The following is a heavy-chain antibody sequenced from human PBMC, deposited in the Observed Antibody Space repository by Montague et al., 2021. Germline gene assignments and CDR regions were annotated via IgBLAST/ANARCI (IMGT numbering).Heavy chain of an antibody. Sequence: SLRLSCAASGFTFSSLWMHWVRQAPGKGLVWVSQITSDGNGTNYADSVKVRFTISRDNAKTTLYLQMNSLRDEDTTVYYCVRDRPTAWFDSWGQGTLVTVSS. CDR3: VRDRPTAWFDS. CDR2: ITSDGNGT. V-gene: IGHV3-74*01. D-gene: IGHD5-18*01. J-gene: IGHJ5*01. CDR1: GFTFSSLW.